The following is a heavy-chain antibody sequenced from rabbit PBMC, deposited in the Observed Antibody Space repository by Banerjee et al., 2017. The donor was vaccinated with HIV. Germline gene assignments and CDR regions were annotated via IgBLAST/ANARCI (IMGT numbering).Heavy chain of an antibody. CDR1: GLDFSSYY. V-gene: IGHV1S45*01. D-gene: IGHD4-1*01. J-gene: IGHJ4*01. Sequence: QEQLEESGGGLVKPEGSLTLTCTASGLDFSSYYMCWVRQAPGKGLEWIAWIDPNNDGNTAYANWAKGRLTISKTSSTTVTLQMTSLTAADTATYFCARDLAGVIGWNFGLWGPGTLVTVS. CDR2: IDPNNDGNT. CDR3: ARDLAGVIGWNFGL.